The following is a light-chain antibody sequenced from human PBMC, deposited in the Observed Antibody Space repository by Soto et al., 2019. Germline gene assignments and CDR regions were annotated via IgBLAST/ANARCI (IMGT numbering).Light chain of an antibody. V-gene: IGLV1-36*01. J-gene: IGLJ2*01. Sequence: QSVLTQPPSVSEAPRQRVTISCSGSSSNIGNNAVNWYQQLPGKAPKLLIYYDDLLPSGVSDRFSGSKSGTSASLAISGLQSEDEADYYCAALDDSMNVVVFGGGTKLTV. CDR1: SSNIGNNA. CDR3: AALDDSMNVVV. CDR2: YDD.